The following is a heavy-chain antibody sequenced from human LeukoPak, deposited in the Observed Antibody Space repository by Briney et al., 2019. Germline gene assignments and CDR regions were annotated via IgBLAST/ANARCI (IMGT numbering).Heavy chain of an antibody. D-gene: IGHD2-2*01. CDR1: GFTFSNYG. CDR3: AKGLLGDCSSTSCYRGFHY. Sequence: PGGPQRLSCAASGFTFSNYGMHWVRQAPGKGREWVSFVRYDGSNTYYADSVKGRLTISRDNSKKTLYLQMNSLRAEDTAVYYCAKGLLGDCSSTSCYRGFHYWGQGTVVTVSS. J-gene: IGHJ4*02. V-gene: IGHV3-30*02. CDR2: VRYDGSNT.